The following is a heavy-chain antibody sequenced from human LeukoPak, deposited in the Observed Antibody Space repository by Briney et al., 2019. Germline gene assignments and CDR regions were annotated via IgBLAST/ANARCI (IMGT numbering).Heavy chain of an antibody. CDR1: GGSISSYY. CDR3: ARYRSWYSFDY. Sequence: SETLSLTCTVSGGSISSYYWSWIRQPPGKGLEWIGYIYYSGSTYYNPSLKSRVSLSVDTSKNQFSLKLSSVTAADTAVYYCARYRSWYSFDYWGQGTLVTVSS. D-gene: IGHD6-19*01. J-gene: IGHJ4*02. V-gene: IGHV4-59*04. CDR2: IYYSGST.